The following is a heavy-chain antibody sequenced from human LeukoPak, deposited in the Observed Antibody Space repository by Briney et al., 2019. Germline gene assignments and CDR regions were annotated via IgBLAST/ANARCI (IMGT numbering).Heavy chain of an antibody. Sequence: ASVEVSCKASGYTFTSYAMNWVRQAPGQGLEWMGWINPNSGGTNYAQKFQGRVTMTRDTSISTAYMELSRLRSDDTAVYYCARESGVRGVITKAFDPWGQGTLVTVSS. CDR2: INPNSGGT. J-gene: IGHJ5*02. CDR1: GYTFTSYA. D-gene: IGHD3-10*01. V-gene: IGHV1-2*02. CDR3: ARESGVRGVITKAFDP.